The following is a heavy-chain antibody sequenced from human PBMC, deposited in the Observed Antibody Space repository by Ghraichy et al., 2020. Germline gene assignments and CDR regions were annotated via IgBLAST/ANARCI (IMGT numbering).Heavy chain of an antibody. CDR2: IWYDGSNK. CDR3: ARDLCPEHIVVVTACYYYGMDV. J-gene: IGHJ6*02. V-gene: IGHV3-33*01. Sequence: LSLTCAASGFTFSSYGMHWVRQAPGKGLEWVAVIWYDGSNKYYADSVKGRFTISRDNSKNTLYLQMNSLRAEDTAVYYCARDLCPEHIVVVTACYYYGMDVWGQGTTVTVSS. D-gene: IGHD2-21*02. CDR1: GFTFSSYG.